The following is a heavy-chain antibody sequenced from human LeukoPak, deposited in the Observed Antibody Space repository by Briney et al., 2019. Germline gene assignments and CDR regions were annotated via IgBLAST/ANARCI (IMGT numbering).Heavy chain of an antibody. CDR1: GIFGSYV. D-gene: IGHD5-18*01. V-gene: IGHV1-69*01. CDR3: AKVGNTALVTGYFDL. J-gene: IGHJ2*01. Sequence: GSSVKVSCKASGIFGSYVISWVRQAPGQGLEWMGGVIPVSGSTHYAQKFQGRLTITADESTSTVYMEMSSLRSEDTAMYYCAKVGNTALVTGYFDLWGRGTLVTVSA. CDR2: VIPVSGST.